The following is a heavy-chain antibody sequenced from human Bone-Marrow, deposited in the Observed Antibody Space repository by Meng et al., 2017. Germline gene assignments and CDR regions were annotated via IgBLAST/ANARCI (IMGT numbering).Heavy chain of an antibody. CDR3: ARGLRAARPLLFGY. CDR2: INHSGST. CDR1: GGSFSGYY. J-gene: IGHJ4*02. D-gene: IGHD6-6*01. V-gene: IGHV4-34*01. Sequence: QAQLQQWGAGLLKPSETLSLTCAVSGGSFSGYYWSWIRQPPGKGLEWIGEINHSGSTNYNPSLKSRVTISVDTSKNQFSLKLSSVTAADTAVYYCARGLRAARPLLFGYWGQGTLVTVSS.